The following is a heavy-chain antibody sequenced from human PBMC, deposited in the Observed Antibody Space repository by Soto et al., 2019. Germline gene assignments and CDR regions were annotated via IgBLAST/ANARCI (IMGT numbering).Heavy chain of an antibody. J-gene: IGHJ4*02. CDR3: VSAVVAETFDY. CDR2: FDPEDVET. Sequence: ASVKVSCKVFGYTLTELSLHWVRQAPGKGLEWMGGFDPEDVETIYAQKFQGRLTMTEDTSTDTAYMELSSLSSEDTAVYYCVSAVVAETFDYWGQGTLVTVSS. D-gene: IGHD2-15*01. CDR1: GYTLTELS. V-gene: IGHV1-24*01.